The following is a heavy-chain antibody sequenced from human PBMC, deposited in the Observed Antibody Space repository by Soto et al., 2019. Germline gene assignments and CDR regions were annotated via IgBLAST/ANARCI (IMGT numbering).Heavy chain of an antibody. V-gene: IGHV3-30-3*01. D-gene: IGHD2-15*01. CDR3: ARAEGYCSGGSCYSEDPRAYYYYGMDV. Sequence: GGSLTLSCASSGFTFSSYAMHWVRQAPGKGLEWVAVISYDGSNKYYADSVKGRFTISRDNSKNTLYLQMNSLRAEDTAVYYCARAEGYCSGGSCYSEDPRAYYYYGMDVWGQGTTVTVSS. CDR1: GFTFSSYA. CDR2: ISYDGSNK. J-gene: IGHJ6*02.